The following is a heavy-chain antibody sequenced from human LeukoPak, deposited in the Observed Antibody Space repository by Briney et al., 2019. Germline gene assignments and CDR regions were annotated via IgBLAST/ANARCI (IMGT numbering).Heavy chain of an antibody. V-gene: IGHV1-2*02. CDR1: GYTFTGYY. CDR2: INPNSGGT. Sequence: ASVKVSCKASGYTFTGYYMHWLRQAPRQGLEWMGWINPNSGGTKSAQKFQGRVTMTRDTSISTAYMELSRLRSDDTAVYYCAREETSGSSSAFDIWGQGTMVTVSS. J-gene: IGHJ3*02. CDR3: AREETSGSSSAFDI. D-gene: IGHD1-26*01.